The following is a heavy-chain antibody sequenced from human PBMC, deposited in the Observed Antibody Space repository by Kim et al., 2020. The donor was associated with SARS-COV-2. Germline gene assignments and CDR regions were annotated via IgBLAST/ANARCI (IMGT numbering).Heavy chain of an antibody. V-gene: IGHV4-39*01. Sequence: STSYNPSLKSRVTISVDTSKNQFSLKLSSVTAADTAVYYCARSMWLRSNNWGQGTLVTVSS. D-gene: IGHD5-12*01. J-gene: IGHJ4*02. CDR3: ARSMWLRSNN. CDR2: ST.